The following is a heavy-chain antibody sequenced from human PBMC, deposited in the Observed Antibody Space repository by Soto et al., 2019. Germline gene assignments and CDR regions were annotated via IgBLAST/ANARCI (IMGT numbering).Heavy chain of an antibody. CDR2: IYYSGST. J-gene: IGHJ6*02. Sequence: SETLSLTCTVSGGSISSYYWSWIRQPPGKGLEWIGYIYYSGSTNYNPSLKSRVTISVDTSKNQFSLKLSSVTAADTAVYYCSSSPRGYSYGPAPSYYYGMDVWGQGTTVTAP. V-gene: IGHV4-59*01. D-gene: IGHD5-18*01. CDR1: GGSISSYY. CDR3: SSSPRGYSYGPAPSYYYGMDV.